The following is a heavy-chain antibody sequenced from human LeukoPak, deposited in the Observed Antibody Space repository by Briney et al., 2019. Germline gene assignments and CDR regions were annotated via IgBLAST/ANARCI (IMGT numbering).Heavy chain of an antibody. J-gene: IGHJ4*02. Sequence: GRSLRLSCATSGFSFTTYTMHWVRQAPGKGLEWVAVISKDGSIKYYADSVRGRFNISRDNSKNTLYLQMNSLRAEDTAVYYCARDGPARDSSKWYPFFDYWGQGTLVTVSS. V-gene: IGHV3-30-3*01. CDR3: ARDGPARDSSKWYPFFDY. CDR1: GFSFTTYT. CDR2: ISKDGSIK. D-gene: IGHD6-13*01.